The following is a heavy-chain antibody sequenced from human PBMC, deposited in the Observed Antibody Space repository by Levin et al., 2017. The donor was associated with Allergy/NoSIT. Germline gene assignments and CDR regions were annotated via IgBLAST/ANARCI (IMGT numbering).Heavy chain of an antibody. V-gene: IGHV3-20*04. CDR3: ARDKGIAVAGGFDY. CDR1: GFTFDDYG. D-gene: IGHD6-19*01. J-gene: IGHJ4*02. Sequence: ETLSLTCAASGFTFDDYGMNWVRQAPGKGLEWVSGINWKGGRTGYADSVKGRFTISRDIAKNSLYLQMNSLRAEDTALYYCARDKGIAVAGGFDYWGQGTLVTVSS. CDR2: INWKGGRT.